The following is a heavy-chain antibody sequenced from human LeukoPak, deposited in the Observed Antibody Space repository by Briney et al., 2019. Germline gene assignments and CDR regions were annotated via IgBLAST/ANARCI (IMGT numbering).Heavy chain of an antibody. D-gene: IGHD3-10*01. J-gene: IGHJ5*02. V-gene: IGHV4-39*07. CDR2: IYYSGST. CDR3: ARYKFGDAPGQNWFDP. CDR1: GGSISSSSYY. Sequence: PSETLSLTCTVSGGSISSSSYYWGWIRQPPGKGLEWIGSIYYSGSTYYNPSLRSRVTISLDRSKDQFSLKLSSVTAADTAVYYCARYKFGDAPGQNWFDPWGQGTLVTVSS.